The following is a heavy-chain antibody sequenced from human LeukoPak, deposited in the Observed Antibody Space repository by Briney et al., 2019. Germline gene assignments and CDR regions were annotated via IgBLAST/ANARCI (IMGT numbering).Heavy chain of an antibody. Sequence: PSETLSLTCTVSGGSISSYYWSWIRQPPGKGLEWIGYIYYSGSTNYNPSLKSRVTISVDTSKNQFSLKLSSVTAADMAVYYCARDAYPNYYGSGSYWGYWGQGTLVTVSS. CDR3: ARDAYPNYYGSGSYWGY. D-gene: IGHD3-10*01. V-gene: IGHV4-59*01. CDR2: IYYSGST. CDR1: GGSISSYY. J-gene: IGHJ4*02.